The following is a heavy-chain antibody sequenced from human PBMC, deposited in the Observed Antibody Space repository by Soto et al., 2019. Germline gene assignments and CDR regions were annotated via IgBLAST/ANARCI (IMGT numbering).Heavy chain of an antibody. Sequence: QVQLQESGPGLVKPSETLSLTCTVSGGSISSYYWSWIRQPPGKGLEWIGYIYYSGSTNYNHSLKTRVTILVDTAKNQFALKLSSVIAADTAVYYCARRYGYSFDYWGQGTLVTVSS. J-gene: IGHJ4*02. D-gene: IGHD1-1*01. CDR1: GGSISSYY. CDR3: ARRYGYSFDY. V-gene: IGHV4-59*08. CDR2: IYYSGST.